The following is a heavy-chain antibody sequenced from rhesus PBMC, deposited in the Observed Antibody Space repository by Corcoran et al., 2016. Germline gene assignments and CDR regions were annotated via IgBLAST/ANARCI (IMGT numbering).Heavy chain of an antibody. CDR3: ARDGGYGVDS. J-gene: IGHJ6*01. CDR2: IYGMSTST. D-gene: IGHD3-34*01. CDR1: GGSISDSYR. Sequence: QVQLKESGPGVVKPSETLSLTCAVSGGSISDSYRWSWIRQPPGNGREWIGYIYGMSTSTNCNPALKSRGTIAKDTSKNQVSLKMRSGTSADTSVYYWARDGGYGVDSWCQGVVGTVSS. V-gene: IGHV4S10*01.